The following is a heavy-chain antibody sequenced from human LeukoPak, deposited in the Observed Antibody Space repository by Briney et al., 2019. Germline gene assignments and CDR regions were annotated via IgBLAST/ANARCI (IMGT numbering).Heavy chain of an antibody. CDR3: ARESGKFDY. CDR1: GLPIADFA. Sequence: PGGSLRLSCVASGLPIADFAMHWVRQAPGKGLEWVSLISGDGVSTFYADSVKGRFSISRDNSKNSLSLEMSSLRTEDTAMYYCARESGKFDYWGQGTLVAVSS. CDR2: ISGDGVST. V-gene: IGHV3-43*02. J-gene: IGHJ4*02.